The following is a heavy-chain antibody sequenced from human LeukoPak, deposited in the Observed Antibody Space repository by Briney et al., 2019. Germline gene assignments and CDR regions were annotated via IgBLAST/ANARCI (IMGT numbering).Heavy chain of an antibody. CDR1: GSTFSTDA. D-gene: IGHD2-21*01. CDR2: TSSSDAGT. CDR3: AKAPVTSCRGAYCYPFDS. J-gene: IGHJ4*02. Sequence: PGRSLRLSCAASGSTFSTDAMHWVRQAPGKGLEWVAATSSSDAGTYHADSVRGRFTISRDNSKNTLYLQMNSLRAEDAAVYFCAKAPVTSCRGAYCYPFDSWGQGTLVTVSS. V-gene: IGHV3-23*01.